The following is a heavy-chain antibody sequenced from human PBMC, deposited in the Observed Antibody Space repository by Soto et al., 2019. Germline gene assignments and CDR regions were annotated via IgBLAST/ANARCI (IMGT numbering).Heavy chain of an antibody. CDR2: IYDSGTN. Sequence: QVQLQESGPGLVKPSQTLSLTCTVPGGSIDSDASYWRWIRQSPGEGLECLGYIYDSGTNYYNPSLNSRASISLVTSKTEFSLMLSSVTAADTVIYYCGSGDCFICSCSCLDLWGRGTMGTVSS. V-gene: IGHV4-31*03. CDR3: GSGDCFICSCSCLDL. CDR1: GGSIDSDASY. D-gene: IGHD2-2*01. J-gene: IGHJ2*01.